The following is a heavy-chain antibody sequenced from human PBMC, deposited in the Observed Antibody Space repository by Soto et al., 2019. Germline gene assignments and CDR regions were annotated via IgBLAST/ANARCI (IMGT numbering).Heavy chain of an antibody. CDR1: GYTLTELS. J-gene: IGHJ1*01. CDR3: VRGYCTTSPCSGDFQF. CDR2: FDLENGET. D-gene: IGHD2-15*01. V-gene: IGHV1-24*01. Sequence: ASVKVSCKVSGYTLTELSIHWVRQAPGEGLEWMGGFDLENGETIYAQKFRGRVTMTIDTSTTTAYMELRNLTSEDTAVYFSVRGYCTTSPCSGDFQFWGQGTLVTVSS.